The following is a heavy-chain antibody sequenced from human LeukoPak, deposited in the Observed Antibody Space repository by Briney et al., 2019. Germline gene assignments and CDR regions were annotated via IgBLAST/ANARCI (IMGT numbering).Heavy chain of an antibody. CDR1: GGSISSGGYY. D-gene: IGHD5-18*01. CDR2: IYHSGST. J-gene: IGHJ5*02. V-gene: IGHV4-30-2*01. CDR3: ARGKDTGFDP. Sequence: NASETLSLTCTVSGGSISSGGYYWSWLRQPPGKGLEWIGYIYHSGSTYYNPSLKSRVTISVDRSKNQFSLKLSSVTAADTAVYYCARGKDTGFDPWGQGTLVTVSS.